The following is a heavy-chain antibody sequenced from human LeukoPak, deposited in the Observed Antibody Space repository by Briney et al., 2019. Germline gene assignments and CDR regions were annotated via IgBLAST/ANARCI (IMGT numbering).Heavy chain of an antibody. Sequence: GGSLRLSCAASGFTFSSYAMSWVRQAPGKGLEWVSAISGNGGSTYYTDSVKGRFTISRDNSKNTLYLQMNSLRAEDTAVYYCAKGGCTSCYRASGYWGQGTLVTVSS. V-gene: IGHV3-23*01. J-gene: IGHJ4*02. CDR1: GFTFSSYA. CDR3: AKGGCTSCYRASGY. D-gene: IGHD2-2*02. CDR2: ISGNGGST.